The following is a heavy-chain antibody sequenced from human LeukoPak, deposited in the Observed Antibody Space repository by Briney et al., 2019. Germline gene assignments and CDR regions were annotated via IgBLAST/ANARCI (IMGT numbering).Heavy chain of an antibody. Sequence: PSETLSLTCAVYGESFSDYYWSWIRQPPGKGLEWIGEIKHSGNTNYNPSLKSRVTISLDTSKNQFSLKLSSVTAADTAVYYCARVRDSSGYYYYGYWGQGTLVTVSS. CDR1: GESFSDYY. CDR3: ARVRDSSGYYYYGY. V-gene: IGHV4-34*01. J-gene: IGHJ4*02. CDR2: IKHSGNT. D-gene: IGHD3-22*01.